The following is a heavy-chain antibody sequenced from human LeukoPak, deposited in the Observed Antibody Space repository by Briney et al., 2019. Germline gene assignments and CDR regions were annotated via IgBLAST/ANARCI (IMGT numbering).Heavy chain of an antibody. Sequence: ASVKVSCKASGYTFTSYAMHWVRQAPGQRLEWMGWINAGNGNTKYSQKFQGRVTMTRDTSTSTVYMELSSLRSEDTAVYYCARVNYGGDFDYWGQGTLVTVSS. CDR3: ARVNYGGDFDY. J-gene: IGHJ4*02. D-gene: IGHD4-17*01. CDR1: GYTFTSYA. V-gene: IGHV1-3*01. CDR2: INAGNGNT.